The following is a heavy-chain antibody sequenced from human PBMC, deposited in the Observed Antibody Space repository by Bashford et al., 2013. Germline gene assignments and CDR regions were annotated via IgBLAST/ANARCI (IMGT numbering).Heavy chain of an antibody. CDR3: ARRVTGITYDY. D-gene: IGHD1/OR15-1a*01. CDR1: GGSLHVVS. J-gene: IGHJ4*02. CDR2: SITVGAP. Sequence: SETLSLTLRSFSGGSLHVVSIGAGSGSPHGKGLEWIGLSITVGAPPTTPPSRAESPYLVDTSRNQFSLKLISVTAADTAVYYCARRVTGITYDYWGQGTLVTVSS. V-gene: IGHV4-59*08.